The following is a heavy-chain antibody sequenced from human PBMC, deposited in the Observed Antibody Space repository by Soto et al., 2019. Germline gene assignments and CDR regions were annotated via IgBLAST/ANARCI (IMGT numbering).Heavy chain of an antibody. CDR2: ITSDGDST. D-gene: IGHD2-15*01. CDR1: GFTFSNYA. V-gene: IGHV3-64D*06. CDR3: VKGNQLLRYYFEF. Sequence: GSLRLSCSVSGFTFSNYAMHWVRQAPGKGLEYVSGITSDGDSTWHADSVKDRFTISRDNSKNTLFLQMSSLRVEDTAIYFCVKGNQLLRYYFEFWGPGTLVTVSS. J-gene: IGHJ4*01.